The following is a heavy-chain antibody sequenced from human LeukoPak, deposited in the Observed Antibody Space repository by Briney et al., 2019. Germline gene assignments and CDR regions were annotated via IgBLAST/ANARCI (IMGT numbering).Heavy chain of an antibody. J-gene: IGHJ6*03. D-gene: IGHD6-13*01. CDR2: INHSGST. CDR3: AREAAGTYYYYYYYMDV. Sequence: PSETLSLTCTVSGDSISSSSSYWGWIRQPPGKGLEWIGEINHSGSTNYNPSLKSRVTISVDTSKNQFSLKLSSVTAADTAVYYCAREAAGTYYYYYYYMDVWGKGTTVTVSS. V-gene: IGHV4-39*07. CDR1: GDSISSSSSY.